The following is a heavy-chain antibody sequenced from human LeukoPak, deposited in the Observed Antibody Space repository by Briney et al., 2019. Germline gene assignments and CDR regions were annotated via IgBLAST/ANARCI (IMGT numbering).Heavy chain of an antibody. CDR1: GGSISSYY. J-gene: IGHJ4*02. CDR2: IYYSGST. Sequence: SETLPLTCTVSGGSISSYYWSWIRQPPGKGLEWTGYIYYSGSTNYNPSLKSRVTILVDTSKNQFSLKLSSVTAADTAVYYCARQRPWDCSGGSCYFSPFDYWGQGILVTVSS. D-gene: IGHD2-15*01. CDR3: ARQRPWDCSGGSCYFSPFDY. V-gene: IGHV4-59*08.